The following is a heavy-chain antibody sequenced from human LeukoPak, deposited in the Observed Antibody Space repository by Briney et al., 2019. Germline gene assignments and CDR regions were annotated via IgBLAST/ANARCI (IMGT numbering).Heavy chain of an antibody. J-gene: IGHJ4*02. Sequence: GESLTLSCAPSGFTLSSLAMSWVRQAPGKGLEWVSAISGRGGSTYYADSVKGRFTISRDNSKNTLYLQMNSLRAEDTAVYYCAKDRATVTDYWGQGTLVTVSS. CDR2: ISGRGGST. CDR1: GFTLSSLA. V-gene: IGHV3-23*01. CDR3: AKDRATVTDY. D-gene: IGHD4-17*01.